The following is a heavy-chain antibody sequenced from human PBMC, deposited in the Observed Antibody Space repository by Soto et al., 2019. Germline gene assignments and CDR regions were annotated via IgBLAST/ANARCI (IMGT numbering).Heavy chain of an antibody. Sequence: QVQLVQSGAEVKKSGASVKVSCKASGYTFTSHDINWVRQATGQGLEWMGWMNPNSGNTGYAQKFKGRVTMNRNTSISTAYMELSRLRSEDTAVYYCARWDYGVYARFDYWGQGTLVTVSS. CDR3: ARWDYGVYARFDY. V-gene: IGHV1-8*01. CDR1: GYTFTSHD. J-gene: IGHJ4*02. CDR2: MNPNSGNT. D-gene: IGHD4-17*01.